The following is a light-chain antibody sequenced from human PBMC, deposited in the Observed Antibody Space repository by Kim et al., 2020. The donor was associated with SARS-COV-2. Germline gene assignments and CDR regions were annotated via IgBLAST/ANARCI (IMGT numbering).Light chain of an antibody. CDR3: GTWDSSLSVV. J-gene: IGLJ3*02. CDR2: DNN. CDR1: SSNTGKNY. V-gene: IGLV1-51*01. Sequence: PVQKVTSSCSGCSSNTGKNYVSWYQQLEGTAPMLLNDDNNKRPAGIPDRFSGSKSGTAATLSITGLQTGDEADYYCGTWDSSLSVVFGGGTQLTVL.